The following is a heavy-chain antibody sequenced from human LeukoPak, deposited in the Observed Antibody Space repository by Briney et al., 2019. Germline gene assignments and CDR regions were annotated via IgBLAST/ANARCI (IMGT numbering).Heavy chain of an antibody. CDR1: GGTFSSYA. CDR2: IIPIFGTA. D-gene: IGHD3-9*01. CDR3: ARRYYDILTGYFTTHGMDV. V-gene: IGHV1-69*05. Sequence: SVKVSCNASGGTFSSYAISWVRQAPGQGLEWMGGIIPIFGTANYAQKFQGRVTITTDESTSTAYMELSSLRSEDTAVYYCARRYYDILTGYFTTHGMDVWGQGTTVTVSS. J-gene: IGHJ6*02.